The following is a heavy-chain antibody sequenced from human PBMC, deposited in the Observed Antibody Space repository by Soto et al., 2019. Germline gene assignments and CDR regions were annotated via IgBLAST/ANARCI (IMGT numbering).Heavy chain of an antibody. Sequence: WGRLGTGKGLEWVSAISCSGGSTYYADSVKGRFTISRDNSKNTLYLQMNSLRAEDTAVYYCARRGSGSYYDYGGQGTLVTVSS. CDR2: ISCSGGST. V-gene: IGHV3-23*01. J-gene: IGHJ4*02. D-gene: IGHD1-26*01. CDR3: ARRGSGSYYDY.